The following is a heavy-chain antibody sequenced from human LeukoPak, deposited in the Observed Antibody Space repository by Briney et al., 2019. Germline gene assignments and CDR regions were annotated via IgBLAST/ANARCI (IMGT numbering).Heavy chain of an antibody. CDR3: ARRGGSSSRRSPIDY. D-gene: IGHD6-6*01. V-gene: IGHV3-7*01. Sequence: GGSLRLSCTASGFTFSDYWMTWVRQAPGKGPEWVANIEQDGSQRYYVDSVRGRFTISRDNAKNSLFLQMNGLRAEDTAVYYCARRGGSSSRRSPIDYWGQGTLVTVSS. CDR2: IEQDGSQR. J-gene: IGHJ4*02. CDR1: GFTFSDYW.